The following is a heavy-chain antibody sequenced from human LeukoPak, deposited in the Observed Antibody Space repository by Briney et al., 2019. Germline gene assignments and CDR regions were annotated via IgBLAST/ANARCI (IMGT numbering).Heavy chain of an antibody. J-gene: IGHJ4*02. CDR2: IRSSSSSSM. Sequence: GGSLRLSCVVSGFTFSDYSMNWVRQAPGKGLEWISYIRSSSSSSMIYADSVKGRFTISRDNAKNSLYLQMNSLRAEDTAVYYCARDLQWVFDYWGQGTLVTVSS. CDR1: GFTFSDYS. CDR3: ARDLQWVFDY. D-gene: IGHD6-19*01. V-gene: IGHV3-48*01.